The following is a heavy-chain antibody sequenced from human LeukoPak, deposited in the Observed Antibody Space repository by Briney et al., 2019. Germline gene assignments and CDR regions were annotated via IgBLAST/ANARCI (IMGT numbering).Heavy chain of an antibody. CDR2: IIPIFGTA. J-gene: IGHJ3*02. V-gene: IGHV1-69*05. CDR1: GGTFSSYA. CDR3: ATALTVTKIAYRADDAFDI. D-gene: IGHD4-17*01. Sequence: RASVKVSCKASGGTFSSYAISWVRQAPGQGLEWMGGIIPIFGTANYAQKFQGRVTITTDESTSTAYMELSSLRSEDTAVYYCATALTVTKIAYRADDAFDIWGQGTMVTVSS.